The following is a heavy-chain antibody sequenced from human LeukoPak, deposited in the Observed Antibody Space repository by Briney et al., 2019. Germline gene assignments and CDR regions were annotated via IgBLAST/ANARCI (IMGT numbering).Heavy chain of an antibody. V-gene: IGHV4-39*01. J-gene: IGHJ6*03. CDR1: GGSMSSSSYY. D-gene: IGHD3-10*01. CDR3: ARTPRGYYYYMDV. Sequence: SETLSLTCTVSGGSMSSSSYYWGWIRQPPGKGLEWIGSIYYSGSTYYNPSLKSRVTISVDTSKNQFSLKLSSVTAADTAVYYCARTPRGYYYYMDVWGKGTTVTVSS. CDR2: IYYSGST.